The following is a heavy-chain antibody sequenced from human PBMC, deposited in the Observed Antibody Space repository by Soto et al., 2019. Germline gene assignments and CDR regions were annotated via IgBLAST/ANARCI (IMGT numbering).Heavy chain of an antibody. CDR3: ARDSTVTTFGWYFDL. D-gene: IGHD4-4*01. CDR2: ISYDGSNK. V-gene: IGHV3-30-3*01. Sequence: QVQLVESGGGVVQPGRSLRLSCAASGFTFSSYAMHWVRQAPGKGLEWVAVISYDGSNKYYADSVKGRFTISRDNSKNTLYLQMKSLRADDTAVYYCARDSTVTTFGWYFDLWGRGTLVTVSS. J-gene: IGHJ2*01. CDR1: GFTFSSYA.